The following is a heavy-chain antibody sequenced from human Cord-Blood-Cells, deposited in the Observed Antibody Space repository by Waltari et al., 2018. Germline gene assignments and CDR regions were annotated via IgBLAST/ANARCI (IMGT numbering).Heavy chain of an antibody. V-gene: IGHV3-33*01. CDR3: ARDLGGGWFDP. Sequence: QVQLLESGGGVVQPGRSLRLSCAASGFTFRSYGMHWVRQAPGKGLEWVAGIWYDGSTKYYADSVKGRFTSSRDNSKNPLYLQMNSLRAEDTAVYYCARDLGGGWFDPWGQGTLVTVSS. CDR1: GFTFRSYG. CDR2: IWYDGSTK. J-gene: IGHJ5*02. D-gene: IGHD3-16*01.